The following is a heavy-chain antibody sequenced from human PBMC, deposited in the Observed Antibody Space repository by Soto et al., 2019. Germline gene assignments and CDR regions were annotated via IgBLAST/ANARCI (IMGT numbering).Heavy chain of an antibody. CDR2: INDRGSI. Sequence: QVQLQQWGAGPLRPLETLSLTCGVSGGSFSGYYWAWIRQSPGKGLEWIGEINDRGSINYNPSLESRVSISVDTSKNHYSPNLRSVTAADTAVYYCARESHDILTGPPWVWYFDLWGRGTLVTVSS. D-gene: IGHD3-9*01. CDR1: GGSFSGYY. V-gene: IGHV4-34*01. CDR3: ARESHDILTGPPWVWYFDL. J-gene: IGHJ2*01.